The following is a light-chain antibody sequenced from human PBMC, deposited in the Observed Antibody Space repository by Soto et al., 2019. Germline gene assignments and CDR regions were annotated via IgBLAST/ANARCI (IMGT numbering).Light chain of an antibody. CDR2: DDR. J-gene: IGLJ1*01. V-gene: IGLV3-21*02. CDR1: NIGTKS. CDR3: QVWDSTSDHLFV. Sequence: SYELTQPPSVSVAPGQTARITCGGNNIGTKSVHWFQQKPGQAPVLVVYDDRDRPSGIPERFSGANSGNTATLTISRVEAGDEADYYCQVWDSTSDHLFVFGTGTKVTVL.